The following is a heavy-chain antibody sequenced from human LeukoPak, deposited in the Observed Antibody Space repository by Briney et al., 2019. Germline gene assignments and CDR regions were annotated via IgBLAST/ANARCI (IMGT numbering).Heavy chain of an antibody. V-gene: IGHV3-21*01. CDR1: GFTFSSYS. CDR3: ARDTYYYNSSAFYHYYYGMDV. D-gene: IGHD3-22*01. CDR2: ISSSSSYI. J-gene: IGHJ6*02. Sequence: GGSLRLSCAASGFTFSSYSMNWVRQAPGKGLEWVSSISSSSSYIYFADSVKGRFTISRDNAKNSLYLQMNSLSAEDTAVYYCARDTYYYNSSAFYHYYYGMDVWGQGTTVTVSS.